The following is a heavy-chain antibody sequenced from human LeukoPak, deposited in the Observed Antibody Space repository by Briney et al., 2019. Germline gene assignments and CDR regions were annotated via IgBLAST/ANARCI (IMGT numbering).Heavy chain of an antibody. CDR1: GGSISGYY. V-gene: IGHV4-4*07. CDR2: IFHSGST. D-gene: IGHD1-26*01. CDR3: AKDTLGATFPGAFDI. Sequence: SETLSLTCTVSGGSISGYYWNWIRQPAGKGLEWIGRIFHSGSTNYNPSLKSRVTISVDTSKNQFSLKLSSVTAADTAVYYCAKDTLGATFPGAFDIWGQGTMVTVSS. J-gene: IGHJ3*02.